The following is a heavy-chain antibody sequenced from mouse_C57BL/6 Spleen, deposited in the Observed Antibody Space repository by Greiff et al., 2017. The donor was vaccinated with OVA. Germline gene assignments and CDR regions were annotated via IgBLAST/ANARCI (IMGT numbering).Heavy chain of an antibody. V-gene: IGHV1-19*01. CDR3: ARRGASFYFDY. J-gene: IGHJ2*01. Sequence: VQLKQSGPVLVKPGASVKMSCKASGYTFTDYYMNWVKQSHGKSLEWIGVINPYNGGTSYNQKFKGKATLTVDKSSSTAYMELNSLTSEDSAVYYCARRGASFYFDYWGQGTTLTVSS. CDR1: GYTFTDYY. CDR2: INPYNGGT.